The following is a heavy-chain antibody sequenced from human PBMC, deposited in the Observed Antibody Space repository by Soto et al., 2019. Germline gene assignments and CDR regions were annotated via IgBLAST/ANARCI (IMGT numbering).Heavy chain of an antibody. CDR2: IYPGDSDT. V-gene: IGHV5-51*01. D-gene: IGHD3-10*01. CDR3: ARTPDYYGSGSYGCWFDP. J-gene: IGHJ5*02. CDR1: GYSFTSYW. Sequence: EVQLVQSGAEVKKPGESLKISCKGSGYSFTSYWIGWVRQMPGKGLEWMGIIYPGDSDTRYSPSFQGQVTISADKSISTAYLQWSSLKASDTAMYYCARTPDYYGSGSYGCWFDPWGQGTLVTVSS.